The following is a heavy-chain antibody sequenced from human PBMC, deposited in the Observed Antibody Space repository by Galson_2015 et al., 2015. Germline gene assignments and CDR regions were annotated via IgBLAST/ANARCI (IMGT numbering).Heavy chain of an antibody. Sequence: LEWLALIYWDDHTRYSPSLETRLTIARDISKNQVVLTMTNMGPEDTGTYYCAHRGYTTGWGLDYWGPGTLVTVSS. CDR3: AHRGYTTGWGLDY. CDR2: IYWDDHT. D-gene: IGHD1-1*01. J-gene: IGHJ4*02. V-gene: IGHV2-5*02.